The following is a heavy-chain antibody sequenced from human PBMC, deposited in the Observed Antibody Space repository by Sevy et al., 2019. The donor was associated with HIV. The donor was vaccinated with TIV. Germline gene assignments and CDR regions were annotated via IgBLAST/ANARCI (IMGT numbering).Heavy chain of an antibody. CDR2: IYSDGRT. J-gene: IGHJ6*02. V-gene: IGHV3-NL1*01. CDR1: GFTFSTYG. D-gene: IGHD3-22*01. CDR3: ARDRYYDASGNYYSYYGMDV. Sequence: GGSLRLSCAASGFTFSTYGMHWVRQAPGKGLELVSVIYSDGRTYYPDSVKGRFSISRDNSKNTLYLHMKSLRPEDTAVYYCARDRYYDASGNYYSYYGMDVWGQGTTVTVS.